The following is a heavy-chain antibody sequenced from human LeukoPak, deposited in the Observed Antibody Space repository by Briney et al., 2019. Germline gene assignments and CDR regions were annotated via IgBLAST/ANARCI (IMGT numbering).Heavy chain of an antibody. CDR1: GYTFTSYY. J-gene: IGHJ6*02. CDR2: INPSGGST. D-gene: IGHD2-2*01. V-gene: IGHV1-46*01. CDR3: ATHDCSSPSCYPQTRELSTDYYYYGMDV. Sequence: ASVKVSCKASGYTFTSYYMHWVRQAPGQGLEWMGIINPSGGSTSYAQKFQGRVTMTRDTSTSTVYMELSSLRSEDTAVYYCATHDCSSPSCYPQTRELSTDYYYYGMDVWGQGTTVTVSS.